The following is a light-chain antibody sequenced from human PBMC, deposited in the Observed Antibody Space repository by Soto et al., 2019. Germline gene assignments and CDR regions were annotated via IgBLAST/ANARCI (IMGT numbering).Light chain of an antibody. CDR3: HHLT. CDR1: QSINNW. CDR2: DAS. J-gene: IGKJ1*01. Sequence: DIQMTQSPSTLSASVGDRVTITCRASQSINNWLAWYQQKPGNAPKLLIYDASSLESGVPSRFSGSGSGTEFSLTIRSLQPDDFATYYCHHLTFGQGTKVEV. V-gene: IGKV1-5*01.